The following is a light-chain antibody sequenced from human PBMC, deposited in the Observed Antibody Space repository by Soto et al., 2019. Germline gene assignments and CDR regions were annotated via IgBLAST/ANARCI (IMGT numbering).Light chain of an antibody. CDR1: QSISNF. J-gene: IGKJ5*01. Sequence: PSSLSASVGDTVTITCRASQSISNFLNWCQQKPGKAPKCIIYGASSLQRGVPSRVRGSGSGTHFTLTNSNLHPEDFATYDCQQSHSTPVTFGQGTRLEI. CDR3: QQSHSTPVT. CDR2: GAS. V-gene: IGKV1-39*01.